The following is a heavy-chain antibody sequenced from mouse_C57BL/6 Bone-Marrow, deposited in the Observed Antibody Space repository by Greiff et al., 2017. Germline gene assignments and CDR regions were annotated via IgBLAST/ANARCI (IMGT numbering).Heavy chain of an antibody. V-gene: IGHV1-69*01. Sequence: VQLQQPGAELVMPGASVKLSCKASGYTFTSYWMHWVKQRPGQGLEWIGEIDPSDSYTNYNQKFKGKSTLTVDKSSSTAYIQLSSLTSEDSAVYYCARRGYYYEDYWGQGTLVTVSA. CDR3: ARRGYYYEDY. D-gene: IGHD1-1*01. J-gene: IGHJ3*01. CDR1: GYTFTSYW. CDR2: IDPSDSYT.